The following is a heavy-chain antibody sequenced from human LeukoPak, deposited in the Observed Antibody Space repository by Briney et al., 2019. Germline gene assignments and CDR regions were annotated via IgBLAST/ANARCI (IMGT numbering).Heavy chain of an antibody. J-gene: IGHJ4*02. Sequence: GASVKVSCKASGGTLTNYIISWVRQAPGQGLEWMGRIIPYFGTPTYAQKFQGRITIAADESTSTVYMDLTSLRSEDTAVYYCARDGVPYYDGSGFYAYWGQGTLVTVSS. CDR1: GGTLTNYI. D-gene: IGHD3-22*01. CDR2: IIPYFGTP. V-gene: IGHV1-69*13. CDR3: ARDGVPYYDGSGFYAY.